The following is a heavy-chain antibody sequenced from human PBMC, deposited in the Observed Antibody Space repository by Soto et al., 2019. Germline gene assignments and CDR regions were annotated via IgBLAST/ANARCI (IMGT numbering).Heavy chain of an antibody. D-gene: IGHD3-10*01. CDR2: ISAYNGNT. Sequence: ASVKVSCKASGYMFVTYGINWVRQAPGQGLEWMGWISAYNGNTKYAQNLQGRVTMTTDASTSTAYMEMRSLRSDDTAVYYCARDLAGSGSYDTDYWGPGTLVTVSS. J-gene: IGHJ4*02. CDR1: GYMFVTYG. V-gene: IGHV1-18*01. CDR3: ARDLAGSGSYDTDY.